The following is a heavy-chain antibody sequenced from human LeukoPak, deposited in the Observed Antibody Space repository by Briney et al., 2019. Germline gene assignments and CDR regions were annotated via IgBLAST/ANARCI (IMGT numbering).Heavy chain of an antibody. Sequence: PGGSLRLSCAASGFTFSSYAMSWVRQAPGKGLEWVSAISGSGGSTYYADSVKGRFTISRDNSKNTLYLQMNSLRAEDTAVYYCARESWARYYYYGMDVWGQGTTVTVSS. CDR2: ISGSGGST. V-gene: IGHV3-23*01. CDR3: ARESWARYYYYGMDV. J-gene: IGHJ6*02. D-gene: IGHD3-16*01. CDR1: GFTFSSYA.